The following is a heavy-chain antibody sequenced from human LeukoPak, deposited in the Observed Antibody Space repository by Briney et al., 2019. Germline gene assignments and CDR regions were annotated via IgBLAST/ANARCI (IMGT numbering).Heavy chain of an antibody. CDR2: IYSGGST. J-gene: IGHJ5*02. Sequence: GGSLRLSCAASGFTVSSNYMSWVRQAPGKGLEWVSIIYSGGSTNYADSVKGRFTISRDNSKNTLYLQMNTLRAEDTAIYYCAKFTREYCSSASCPNWFDPWGQGTQVTVSS. CDR3: AKFTREYCSSASCPNWFDP. D-gene: IGHD2-2*01. CDR1: GFTVSSNY. V-gene: IGHV3-66*01.